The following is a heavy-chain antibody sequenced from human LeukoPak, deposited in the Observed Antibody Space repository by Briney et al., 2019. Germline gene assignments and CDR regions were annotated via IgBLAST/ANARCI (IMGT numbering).Heavy chain of an antibody. CDR2: ISYDGSNK. D-gene: IGHD2-8*01. J-gene: IGHJ4*02. CDR1: GFTFSSYG. V-gene: IGHV3-30*03. CDR3: ASDREPSRILLVALF. Sequence: GGSLRLSFAASGFTFSSYGMHWVRQAPGKGLEWVAVISYDGSNKYYVDSVKGRFTISRDNSKNTLYLQMNSLRAEDTAVYYCASDREPSRILLVALFCGERALFTVSS.